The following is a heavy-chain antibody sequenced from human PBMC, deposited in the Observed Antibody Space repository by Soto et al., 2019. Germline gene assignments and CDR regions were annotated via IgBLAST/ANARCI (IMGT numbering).Heavy chain of an antibody. CDR2: IYYSGST. Sequence: SETLSLTCTVSGGSISSYYWSWIRQPPGKGLEWIGYIYYSGSTNYNPSLKSRVTISVDTSKNQFSLKLSSVTAADTAVYYCASCLGQQLGPHPYYYYGMDVWGQGTTVTVSS. J-gene: IGHJ6*02. CDR1: GGSISSYY. CDR3: ASCLGQQLGPHPYYYYGMDV. D-gene: IGHD6-13*01. V-gene: IGHV4-59*01.